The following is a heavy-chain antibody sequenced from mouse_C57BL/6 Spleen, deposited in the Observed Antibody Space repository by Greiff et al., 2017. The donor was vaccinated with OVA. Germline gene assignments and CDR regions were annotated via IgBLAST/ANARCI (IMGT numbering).Heavy chain of an antibody. CDR1: GYTFTSYD. J-gene: IGHJ3*01. CDR2: IYPRDGST. V-gene: IGHV1-85*01. CDR3: ARSRDYGYGGVGV. D-gene: IGHD2-2*01. Sequence: QVQLKQSGPELVKPGASVKLSCKASGYTFTSYDINWVKQRPGQGLEWIGWIYPRDGSTNYNETFKGKATLTVDTSSSTAYMELHSLTSEDYAVDIGARSRDYGYGGVGVWGQGTLVTVCA.